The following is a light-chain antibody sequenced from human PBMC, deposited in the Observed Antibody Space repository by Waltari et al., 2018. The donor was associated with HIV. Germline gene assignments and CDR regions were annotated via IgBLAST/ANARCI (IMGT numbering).Light chain of an antibody. CDR2: GNR. Sequence: QSLLTQPPSVSGAPGQRVTMSCTGSSSNIGAGYDVHWYQQLPGTAPRLLIFGNRTRPSGVPDRFAGSKSGTSASRAITGLQAEDEADYSCQAYDSSLSAGMFGGGTKLTVL. CDR3: QAYDSSLSAGM. CDR1: SSNIGAGYD. V-gene: IGLV1-40*01. J-gene: IGLJ3*02.